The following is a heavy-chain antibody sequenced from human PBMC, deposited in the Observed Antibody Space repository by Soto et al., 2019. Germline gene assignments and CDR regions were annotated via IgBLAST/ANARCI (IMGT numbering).Heavy chain of an antibody. CDR3: ASSRGTFNDY. V-gene: IGHV3-66*01. CDR1: GFITY. Sequence: EVQLVESGGGLVQPGGSLRLSCAASGFITYMTWVRQAPEKGLEWVSLIYSGGATYYADSVKGRFTISRDNSKNTLYLQMNSLRPEDTAVYYCASSRGTFNDYWGQGTLVTVSS. CDR2: IYSGGAT. J-gene: IGHJ4*02. D-gene: IGHD3-10*01.